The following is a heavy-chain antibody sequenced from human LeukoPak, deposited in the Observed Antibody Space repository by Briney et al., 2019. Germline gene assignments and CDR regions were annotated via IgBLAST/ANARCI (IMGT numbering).Heavy chain of an antibody. CDR3: ARDHHDFWSGSYGMDV. J-gene: IGHJ6*02. D-gene: IGHD3-3*01. CDR1: GGSITIYY. Sequence: SETLSLTCTVSGGSITIYYWSWIRRPAGKGLEWIGRIYTSGSTNYNPSLKSRVTMSVDTSKIQFSLKLSSVTAADTAVYYCARDHHDFWSGSYGMDVWGQGTTVTVSS. V-gene: IGHV4-4*07. CDR2: IYTSGST.